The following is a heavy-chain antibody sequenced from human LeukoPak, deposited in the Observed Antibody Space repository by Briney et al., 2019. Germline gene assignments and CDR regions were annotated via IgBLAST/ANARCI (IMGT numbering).Heavy chain of an antibody. D-gene: IGHD2-21*02. CDR2: IYSSETT. J-gene: IGHJ6*03. Sequence: SETLSLTCSVSGASISSDYWSWIRQPPGQGLEWIGNIYSSETTKYNPSLRSRATISGDTSKNQFSLKLSSVTAADTAVYYCARHFPYCGGDCLYYYMDVWGKGTTVTVSS. CDR3: ARHFPYCGGDCLYYYMDV. CDR1: GASISSDY. V-gene: IGHV4-4*09.